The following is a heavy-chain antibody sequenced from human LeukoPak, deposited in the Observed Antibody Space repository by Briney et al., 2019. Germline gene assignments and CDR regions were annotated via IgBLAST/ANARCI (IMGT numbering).Heavy chain of an antibody. CDR2: IYYTGST. CDR3: AGRLAYCGGDCYSSLDY. D-gene: IGHD2-21*02. J-gene: IGHJ4*02. V-gene: IGHV4-39*01. Sequence: PSETLSLTCTVSGDSICSNNYFWGWIRQPPGKGLEWIGTIYYTGSTFYNPSLNSRVTISVARSKNQFSLRLSSVTAADTAVYYCAGRLAYCGGDCYSSLDYWGQGTLVTVSS. CDR1: GDSICSNNYF.